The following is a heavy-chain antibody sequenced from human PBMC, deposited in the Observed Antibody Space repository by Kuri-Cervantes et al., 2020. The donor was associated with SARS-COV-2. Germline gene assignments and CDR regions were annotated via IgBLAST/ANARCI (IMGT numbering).Heavy chain of an antibody. V-gene: IGHV3-21*06. CDR3: AKDGWYGTPPFDY. Sequence: GESLKISCVASGFTFSSFTMIWVRQSPGNGLEWVSSIGYGGHYVHYADSVEGRFTISRDDAKNSLYLLMNGLRAEDTAVYYCAKDGWYGTPPFDYWGQGTLVTVSS. CDR1: GFTFSSFT. CDR2: IGYGGHYV. J-gene: IGHJ4*02. D-gene: IGHD6-19*01.